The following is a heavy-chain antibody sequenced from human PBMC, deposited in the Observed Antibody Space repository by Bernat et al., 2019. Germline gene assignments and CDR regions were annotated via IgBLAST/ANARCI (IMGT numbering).Heavy chain of an antibody. D-gene: IGHD2-15*01. CDR1: GFTFSTYA. CDR3: CGGGTFAPMNWFDP. V-gene: IGHV3-30-3*01. J-gene: IGHJ5*02. Sequence: QVQLVESGGGVVQPGRSLRLSCAASGFTFSTYAMHWVRQAPGKGLEWVAVISYDGNNKYYADSVKGRFTITRDNSKNTLYLQVNSLRAEDTAVYFCCGGGTFAPMNWFDPWGQGTLVTVSS. CDR2: ISYDGNNK.